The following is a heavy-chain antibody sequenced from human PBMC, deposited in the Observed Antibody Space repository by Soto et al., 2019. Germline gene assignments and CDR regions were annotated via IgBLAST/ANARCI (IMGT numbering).Heavy chain of an antibody. J-gene: IGHJ6*03. CDR1: GFTFSSYS. Sequence: GGSLRLSCAASGFTFSSYSMNWVRQAPGKGLEWVSSISSSSSYIYYADSVKGRFTISRDNAKNSLYLQMNSLRAEDTAVYYCARDLEATTVTRDYYYYMDVWGKGTTVTVSS. D-gene: IGHD4-4*01. CDR2: ISSSSSYI. V-gene: IGHV3-21*01. CDR3: ARDLEATTVTRDYYYYMDV.